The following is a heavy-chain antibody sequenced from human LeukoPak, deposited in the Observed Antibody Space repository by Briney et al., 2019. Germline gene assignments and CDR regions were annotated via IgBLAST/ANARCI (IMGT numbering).Heavy chain of an antibody. J-gene: IGHJ4*02. Sequence: GGSLRLSCEASGFTFSDCWMSWIRQTPGKGLEWVANIKDDGSEIYYVDSVKGRFTISRDNAKSSLYLQMNSLRAEDTAVYYCVRRGNRWGDYWGQGTLVTVSS. V-gene: IGHV3-7*01. CDR3: VRRGNRWGDY. CDR1: GFTFSDCW. D-gene: IGHD3-16*01. CDR2: IKDDGSEI.